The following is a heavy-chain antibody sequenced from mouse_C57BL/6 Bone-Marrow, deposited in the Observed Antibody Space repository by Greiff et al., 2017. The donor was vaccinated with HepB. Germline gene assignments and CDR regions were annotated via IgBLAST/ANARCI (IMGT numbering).Heavy chain of an antibody. D-gene: IGHD1-1*01. CDR3: ARGSYGSFDY. J-gene: IGHJ2*01. Sequence: DVMLVESGGGLVKPGGSLKLSCAASGFTFSSYAMSWVRQTPEKTLEWVATISDGGSYTYYPDNVKGRFTISRDNAKNNLYLQMSHLKSEDTAMYYCARGSYGSFDYWGQGTTLTVSS. CDR2: ISDGGSYT. CDR1: GFTFSSYA. V-gene: IGHV5-4*03.